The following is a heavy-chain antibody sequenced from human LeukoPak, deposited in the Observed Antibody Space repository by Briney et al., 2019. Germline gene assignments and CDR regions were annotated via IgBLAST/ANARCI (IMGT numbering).Heavy chain of an antibody. V-gene: IGHV3-9*03. Sequence: GGSLRLSSAASGFTFDDYAMHWVRQAPGKGLEWVSGISWNSGSIGYADSVKGRFTISRDNAKNSLYLQMNSLRAEDMALYYCAKDSGDTNYFDYWGQGTLVTVSS. CDR2: ISWNSGSI. CDR3: AKDSGDTNYFDY. J-gene: IGHJ4*02. CDR1: GFTFDDYA. D-gene: IGHD3-10*01.